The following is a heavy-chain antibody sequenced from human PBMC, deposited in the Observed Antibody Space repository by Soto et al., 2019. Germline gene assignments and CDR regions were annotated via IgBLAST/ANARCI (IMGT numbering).Heavy chain of an antibody. V-gene: IGHV4-4*02. Sequence: QVQLQESGPGLLKLSGTLSLTCAVSGGSISNDDWWSWVRQAPGKGLEWIGEIHNSGRTHYNPSLKSQVSMSLDKSNNQFSLNVNSVTAADTAVYYCARDGRGRYNLGYWGQGTLVTVSS. CDR3: ARDGRGRYNLGY. CDR2: IHNSGRT. CDR1: GGSISNDDW. J-gene: IGHJ4*02. D-gene: IGHD1-1*01.